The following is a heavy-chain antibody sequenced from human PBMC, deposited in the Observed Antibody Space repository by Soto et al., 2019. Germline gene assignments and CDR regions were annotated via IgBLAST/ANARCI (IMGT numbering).Heavy chain of an antibody. Sequence: QVQLVESGGGVVQPGRSLRLSCAASGFTFSSYAMHWVRQTPGKGLEWVALISYDGDHKYYTDSVKGRFTVARDNSKNTLHLQLNSLRLEDTAVYFCARSSEWGKVVHFDSWGQGTLVTVSS. D-gene: IGHD3-16*01. CDR1: GFTFSSYA. CDR3: ARSSEWGKVVHFDS. J-gene: IGHJ4*02. V-gene: IGHV3-30-3*01. CDR2: ISYDGDHK.